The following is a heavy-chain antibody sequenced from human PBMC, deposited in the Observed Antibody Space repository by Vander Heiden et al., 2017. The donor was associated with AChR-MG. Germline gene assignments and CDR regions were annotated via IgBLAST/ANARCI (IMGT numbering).Heavy chain of an antibody. CDR1: GYTLTELS. Sequence: QVQLVQSGAEVKKPGASVKVSCKVSGYTLTELSMHWVRQAPGKGLEWMGGFDPEDGETIYAQKFQGRVTMTEDTSTDTAYMELSSLRSEDTAVYYCATGVKVGVDTAMGAPWDYYYMDVWGKGTTVTVSS. V-gene: IGHV1-24*01. J-gene: IGHJ6*03. D-gene: IGHD5-18*01. CDR3: ATGVKVGVDTAMGAPWDYYYMDV. CDR2: FDPEDGET.